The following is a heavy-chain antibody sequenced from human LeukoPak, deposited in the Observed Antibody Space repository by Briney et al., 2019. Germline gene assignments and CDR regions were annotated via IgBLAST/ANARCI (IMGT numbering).Heavy chain of an antibody. CDR2: IWYGGDNK. Sequence: PGGSLRLSCAASGFTFRTYGMHWVRQAPGKGLEWVAFIWYGGDNKYYADSVKGRFTISRDNSKNTLYLQMNSLRAEDTAVYYCAKDLSHAVVAATTEDYWGQGTLVTVSS. J-gene: IGHJ4*02. CDR1: GFTFRTYG. D-gene: IGHD2-15*01. V-gene: IGHV3-30*02. CDR3: AKDLSHAVVAATTEDY.